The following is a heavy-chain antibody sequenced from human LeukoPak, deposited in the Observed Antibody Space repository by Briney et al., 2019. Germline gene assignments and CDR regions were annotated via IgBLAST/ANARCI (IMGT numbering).Heavy chain of an antibody. CDR3: ARDRTSSAYYYYYMDV. V-gene: IGHV7-4-1*02. CDR2: INTNTGNP. D-gene: IGHD1/OR15-1a*01. CDR1: GYTFTSYA. Sequence: ASVKVSCKASGYTFTSYAMNWVRQAPGQGLEWMGWINTNTGNPTYAQGFTGRFVFSLDTSVSTAYLQISSLKAEDTAVYYCARDRTSSAYYYYYMDVWGKGTTVTVSS. J-gene: IGHJ6*03.